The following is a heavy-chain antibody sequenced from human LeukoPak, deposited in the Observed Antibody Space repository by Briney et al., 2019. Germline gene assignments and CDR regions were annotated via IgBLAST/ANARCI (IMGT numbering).Heavy chain of an antibody. CDR2: IRYDGSNK. D-gene: IGHD3-3*01. V-gene: IGHV3-30*02. Sequence: GGSLRLSCAASGFTFSSYGMHWVRQAPGKGLEWVAFIRYDGSNKYYADSVKGRFTISRDNSKNTLYLQMNSLRGEDTAVYYCAKFWSGQARTQNDYWGQGTLVTVSS. CDR1: GFTFSSYG. J-gene: IGHJ4*02. CDR3: AKFWSGQARTQNDY.